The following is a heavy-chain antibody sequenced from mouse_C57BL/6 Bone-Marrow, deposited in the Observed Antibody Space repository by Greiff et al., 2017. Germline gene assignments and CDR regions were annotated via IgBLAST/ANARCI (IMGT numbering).Heavy chain of an antibody. CDR1: GFTFSSYG. V-gene: IGHV5-6*01. CDR2: ISSGGSYT. CDR3: ARDDYAAMDY. Sequence: EVQLVESGGDLVKPGGSLKLSCAASGFTFSSYGMSWVRQTPDKRLEWVATISSGGSYTYYPDSVKGRFTISRDKAKNTLYLQMSSLNAEDTAMYYCARDDYAAMDYWGQGTSVTVSS. J-gene: IGHJ4*01.